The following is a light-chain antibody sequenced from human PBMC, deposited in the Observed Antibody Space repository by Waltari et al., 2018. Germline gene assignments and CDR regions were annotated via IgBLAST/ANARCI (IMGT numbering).Light chain of an antibody. V-gene: IGKV4-1*01. CDR3: QQHYTTPWT. J-gene: IGKJ1*01. CDR1: QSVSSSY. CDR2: WAS. Sequence: EIVLTQSPGTLSLSPGERATLSCRASQSVSSSYLAWYQHKPGQPPKLLISWASIRESGVPDRVTGSGSGTDFTLTISSLQAEDVAVYYCQQHYTTPWTFGQGTKVEIK.